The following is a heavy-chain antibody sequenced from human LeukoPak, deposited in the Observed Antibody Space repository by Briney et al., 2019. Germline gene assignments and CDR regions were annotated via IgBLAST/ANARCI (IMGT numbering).Heavy chain of an antibody. Sequence: PSETLSLTCTVSGGSISSYYWSWIRQPPGKGLEWIGYIYYSGSTNYNPSLKSRVTISVDTSKNQFSLKLSSVTAADTAVYYCARKYSSSWYLGYYYMDVWGKGTTVTVSS. CDR3: ARKYSSSWYLGYYYMDV. CDR1: GGSISSYY. D-gene: IGHD6-13*01. J-gene: IGHJ6*03. V-gene: IGHV4-59*01. CDR2: IYYSGST.